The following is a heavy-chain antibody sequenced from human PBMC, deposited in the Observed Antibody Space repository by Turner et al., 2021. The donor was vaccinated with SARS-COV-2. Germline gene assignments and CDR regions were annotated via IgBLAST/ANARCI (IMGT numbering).Heavy chain of an antibody. Sequence: QITLKESGPTLVKPTQTLTLTCTFSGFSLSTSGVGVGWSRQPPGKALEWLALIYWNDDKRYSPSLKSRLTITKDTSKNQVVLTMTNMDPVDTATYYCAHSPFQLLYMGVFVYWGQGTLVTVSS. CDR3: AHSPFQLLYMGVFVY. CDR2: IYWNDDK. D-gene: IGHD2-2*02. V-gene: IGHV2-5*01. CDR1: GFSLSTSGVG. J-gene: IGHJ4*02.